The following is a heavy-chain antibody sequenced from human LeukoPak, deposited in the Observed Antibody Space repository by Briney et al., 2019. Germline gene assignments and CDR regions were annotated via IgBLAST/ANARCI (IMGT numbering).Heavy chain of an antibody. CDR3: ASCPHYSNGWFDP. V-gene: IGHV3-7*01. Sequence: GGSLRLSCAASGFTFSSYWMSWVRQAPGKGLEWVANIKQDGSEKYYVDSVKGRFTISRDNAKNSLYQQMNSLRAEDTAVYYCASCPHYSNGWFDPWGQGTLVTVSS. J-gene: IGHJ5*02. CDR2: IKQDGSEK. D-gene: IGHD4-11*01. CDR1: GFTFSSYW.